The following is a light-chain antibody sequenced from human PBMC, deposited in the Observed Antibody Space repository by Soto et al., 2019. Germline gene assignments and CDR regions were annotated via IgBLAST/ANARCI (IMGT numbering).Light chain of an antibody. Sequence: EIVLTQSPATLSLSPGEIATLSCRARQSVGSYLSWFQQRPGQAPRLLIYDASNRATGIPARFSGSGSGTEFTLTINSLEPEDFAVYYCQQRTNWPLTFGQGTRLESK. CDR3: QQRTNWPLT. V-gene: IGKV3-11*01. CDR2: DAS. J-gene: IGKJ5*01. CDR1: QSVGSY.